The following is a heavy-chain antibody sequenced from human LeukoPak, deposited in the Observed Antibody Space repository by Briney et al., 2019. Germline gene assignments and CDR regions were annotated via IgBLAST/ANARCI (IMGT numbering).Heavy chain of an antibody. CDR3: ASGFSSSPYFDY. CDR2: ITGSSSYI. CDR1: GFTFSSYG. D-gene: IGHD6-6*01. J-gene: IGHJ4*02. Sequence: GGSLRLSCAASGFTFSSYGMHWVRQAPGKGLEWVSFITGSSSYIYYTDSVKGRFTISRDNAENSLFLQMNSLRDEDTAVYYCASGFSSSPYFDYWGQGTLVTVSS. V-gene: IGHV3-21*01.